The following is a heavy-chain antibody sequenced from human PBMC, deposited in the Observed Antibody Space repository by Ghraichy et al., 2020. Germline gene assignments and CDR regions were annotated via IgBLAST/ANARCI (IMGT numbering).Heavy chain of an antibody. V-gene: IGHV3-9*01. CDR2: ISWNSGSI. Sequence: GGSLRLSCAASGFTFDDYAMHWVRQAPGKGLEWVSGISWNSGSIGYADSVKGRFTISRDNAKNSLYLQMNSLRAEDTALYYCAKVDMVRGAPFDYWGQGTLVTVSS. CDR1: GFTFDDYA. D-gene: IGHD3-10*01. CDR3: AKVDMVRGAPFDY. J-gene: IGHJ4*02.